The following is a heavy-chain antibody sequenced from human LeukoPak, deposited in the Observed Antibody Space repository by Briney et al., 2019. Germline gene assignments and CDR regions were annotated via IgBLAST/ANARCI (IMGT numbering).Heavy chain of an antibody. CDR3: ARHHLYDSSGDGRYYFDY. V-gene: IGHV4-38-2*01. Sequence: SETLSLTCGVSGYSISSGYHWGWIRQPTGKGLEWIGSMSHSGSTYYNPSLKSRVTISVDTSKNQFSVKLSSVTAADTAVYYCARHHLYDSSGDGRYYFDYWGQGTLVTVTS. D-gene: IGHD3-22*01. CDR2: MSHSGST. J-gene: IGHJ4*02. CDR1: GYSISSGYH.